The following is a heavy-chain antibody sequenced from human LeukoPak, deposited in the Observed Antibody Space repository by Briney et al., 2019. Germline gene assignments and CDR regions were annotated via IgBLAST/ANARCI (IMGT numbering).Heavy chain of an antibody. J-gene: IGHJ5*02. Sequence: PSETLSLTCTVSGGSISSYYWSWLREPPGKGLEWIGYIYYSGSTNYNPSLKSRVTISVDTSKNQFSLKLSSVTAADPAVYYGARSPTYCGGDWYPAGNWFDPWGQGTLVTVSS. CDR3: ARSPTYCGGDWYPAGNWFDP. CDR1: GGSISSYY. V-gene: IGHV4-59*01. D-gene: IGHD2-21*02. CDR2: IYYSGST.